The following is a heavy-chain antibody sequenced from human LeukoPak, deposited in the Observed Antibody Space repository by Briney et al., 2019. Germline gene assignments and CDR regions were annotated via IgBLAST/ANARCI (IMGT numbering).Heavy chain of an antibody. V-gene: IGHV3-7*05. CDR2: IKHDGREK. CDR1: GFTFSSYW. D-gene: IGHD5-18*01. Sequence: PGGSLRLSCAASGFTFSSYWMSWVRQAPGKGLVWVANIKHDGREKYYVDSVRGRFTISRDNAKNSMYLQMNSLRPEDTAVYFCAREGTAMITYDYWGQGILVTVSS. CDR3: AREGTAMITYDY. J-gene: IGHJ4*02.